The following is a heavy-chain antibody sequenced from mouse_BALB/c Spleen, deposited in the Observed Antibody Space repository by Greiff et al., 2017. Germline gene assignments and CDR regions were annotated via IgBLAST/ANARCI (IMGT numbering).Heavy chain of an antibody. CDR2: IWWNDDK. J-gene: IGHJ4*01. V-gene: IGHV8-8*01. CDR3: ARHYYGSSWGYAMGY. Sequence: QVTLKECGPGILQPSQTLSLTCSFSGFSLSTSGMSVGWIRQPSGMGLEWLVHIWWNDDKYYNPALKSRLTISKDTSNNQVFLKIASVVTADTATYYCARHYYGSSWGYAMGYWGQGTSVTVSS. CDR1: GFSLSTSGMS. D-gene: IGHD1-1*01.